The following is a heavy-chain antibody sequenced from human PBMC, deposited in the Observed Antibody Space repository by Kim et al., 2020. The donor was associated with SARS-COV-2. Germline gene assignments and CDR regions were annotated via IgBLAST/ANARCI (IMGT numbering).Heavy chain of an antibody. D-gene: IGHD1-26*01. Sequence: NHHPPRQSRVTISVHTSKNQFSLKLSSVTAADTAGYYCARVTSGSYDAFDIWGQGTMVTVSS. V-gene: IGHV4-59*01. CDR3: ARVTSGSYDAFDI. J-gene: IGHJ3*02.